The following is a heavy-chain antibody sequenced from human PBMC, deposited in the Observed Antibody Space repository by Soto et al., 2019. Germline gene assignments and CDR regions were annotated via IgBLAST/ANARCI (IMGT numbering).Heavy chain of an antibody. CDR2: ISGDGSST. J-gene: IGHJ3*01. D-gene: IGHD1-7*01. Sequence: GGSLRLSCAASEFTFRSYWMHWVRQSPGKGLVWVSRISGDGSSTNYADSVKGRFTISRDNAKNTVYLQIDSLRAEDTAVYYCARSLPGTYGAFDLWGQGTMVTVSS. V-gene: IGHV3-74*01. CDR3: ARSLPGTYGAFDL. CDR1: EFTFRSYW.